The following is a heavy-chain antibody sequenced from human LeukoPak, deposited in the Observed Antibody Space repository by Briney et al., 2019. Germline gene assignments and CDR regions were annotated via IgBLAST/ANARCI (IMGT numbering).Heavy chain of an antibody. D-gene: IGHD2-2*01. CDR3: PIDGQPGWDCSRASCYAVDY. CDR1: GYTFTSYG. J-gene: IGHJ4*02. V-gene: IGHV1-18*01. CDR2: ISTYNGNT. Sequence: GASVKVSCKASGYTFTSYGLSWVRQAPGQGLEWMGGISTYNGNTNYAQNVQGRVTMTTDNSKSTAYMQLSSLRPDDTAVYYCPIDGQPGWDCSRASCYAVDYWGQGTLVTVSS.